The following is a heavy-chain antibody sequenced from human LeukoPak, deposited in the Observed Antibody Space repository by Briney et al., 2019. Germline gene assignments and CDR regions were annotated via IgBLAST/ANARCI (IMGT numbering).Heavy chain of an antibody. D-gene: IGHD3-22*01. CDR2: IYYSGST. J-gene: IGHJ3*02. Sequence: SETLSLTCTVSGGSISSSSYYWGWIRQPPGKGLEWIGSIYYSGSTYYNPSLKSRVTISVDTSKNQFSLKLSSVTAADTAVYYCARGRITMIVALLEAAFDIWGQGTMVTVSS. V-gene: IGHV4-39*07. CDR3: ARGRITMIVALLEAAFDI. CDR1: GGSISSSSYY.